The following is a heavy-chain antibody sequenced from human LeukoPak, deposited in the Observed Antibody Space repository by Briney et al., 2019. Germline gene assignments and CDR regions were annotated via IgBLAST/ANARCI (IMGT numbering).Heavy chain of an antibody. CDR1: GFIFSTHG. V-gene: IGHV3-30*02. D-gene: IGHD1-14*01. J-gene: IGHJ4*02. CDR2: IRHDGITK. CDR3: ARGGMRRPYDC. Sequence: PGGSLRLSCVASGFIFSTHGLHWVRQAPGKGLEWVAFIRHDGITKYYADSVKGRFTISRDNSKNTVYLQMNSLRAEDRAVYYCARGGMRRPYDCWGQGALVTVSS.